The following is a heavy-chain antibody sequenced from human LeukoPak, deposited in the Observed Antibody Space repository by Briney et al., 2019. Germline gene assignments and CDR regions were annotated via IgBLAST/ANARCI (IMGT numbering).Heavy chain of an antibody. CDR3: ARHGTAMVPYDY. D-gene: IGHD5-18*01. CDR1: GGSISSSSYY. Sequence: SETLSLTCTVSGGSISSSSYYWGWIRQPPEKGLDWIGSIYYSGSTYYNPSLKSRITISVDTSKNQFSLKLSSVTAADTAVYYCARHGTAMVPYDYWGQGTLVTVSS. J-gene: IGHJ4*02. V-gene: IGHV4-39*01. CDR2: IYYSGST.